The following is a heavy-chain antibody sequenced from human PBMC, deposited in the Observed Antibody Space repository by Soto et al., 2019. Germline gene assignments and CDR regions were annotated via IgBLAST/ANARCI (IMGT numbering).Heavy chain of an antibody. CDR3: VRGLLWFGELSPFGY. CDR1: GYTFKNYA. Sequence: QVQLVQSGAEVKKPGASVKVSCRASGYTFKNYAMHWVRQAPGQRFEWMGWINAGNGNTLYSQKFQGRVTITRDTSANTVYMDLSRLRSEDTAVYYCVRGLLWFGELSPFGYWGQGTLVTVSS. J-gene: IGHJ4*02. CDR2: INAGNGNT. V-gene: IGHV1-3*01. D-gene: IGHD3-10*01.